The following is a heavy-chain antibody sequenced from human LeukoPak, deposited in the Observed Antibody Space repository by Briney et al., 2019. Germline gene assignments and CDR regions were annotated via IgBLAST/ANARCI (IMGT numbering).Heavy chain of an antibody. CDR2: ISYDGSNK. J-gene: IGHJ4*02. CDR1: GFTFSSYG. D-gene: IGHD3-3*01. Sequence: GGSLRLSCAASGFTFSSYGMHWVRQAPGKGLEWVAVISYDGSNKYHADSVKGRFTISRDSSKNTLYLQMNSLRAEDTAVYYCAKDKISEGYWGQGTLVTVSS. V-gene: IGHV3-30*18. CDR3: AKDKISEGY.